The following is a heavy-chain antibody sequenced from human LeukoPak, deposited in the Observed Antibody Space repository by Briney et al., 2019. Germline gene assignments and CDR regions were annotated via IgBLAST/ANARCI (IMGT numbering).Heavy chain of an antibody. CDR3: ARVRDGYKPPKLSSYYYMDV. CDR2: IKQDGSEK. J-gene: IGHJ6*03. CDR1: GFTFSSYW. V-gene: IGHV3-7*01. D-gene: IGHD5-24*01. Sequence: QTGGSLRLSCAASGFTFSSYWMSWVRQAPGKGLEWVANIKQDGSEKYYVDSVKGRFTISRDNAKNSLYLQMSSLRAEDTAVYYCARVRDGYKPPKLSSYYYMDVWGKGTTVTISS.